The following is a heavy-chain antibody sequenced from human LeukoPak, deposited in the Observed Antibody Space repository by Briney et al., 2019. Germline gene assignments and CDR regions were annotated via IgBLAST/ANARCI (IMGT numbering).Heavy chain of an antibody. D-gene: IGHD1-20*01. J-gene: IGHJ3*02. V-gene: IGHV1-69*05. CDR3: ASTITGTTGRAFDI. Sequence: ASVKVSCKASGGTFSSYAISWVRQAPGQGLEWMGRIIPIFGTANYAQKFQGRVTITTDESTSTAYMELSSLRSEDTAVYYCASTITGTTGRAFDIRGQGTMVTVSS. CDR2: IIPIFGTA. CDR1: GGTFSSYA.